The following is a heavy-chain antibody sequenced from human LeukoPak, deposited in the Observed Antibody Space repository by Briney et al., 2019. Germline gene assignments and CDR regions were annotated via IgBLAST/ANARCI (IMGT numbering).Heavy chain of an antibody. CDR3: AGDIMVDTFDY. D-gene: IGHD5-18*01. V-gene: IGHV1-18*04. J-gene: IGHJ4*02. CDR1: GYTFTGYY. CDR2: ISAYNGNT. Sequence: GASVKVSCKASGYTFTGYYMHWVRQAPGQGLEWMGWISAYNGNTNYAQKLQGRVTMTTDTSTSTAYMELRSLRSDDTAVYYCAGDIMVDTFDYWGQGTLVTVSS.